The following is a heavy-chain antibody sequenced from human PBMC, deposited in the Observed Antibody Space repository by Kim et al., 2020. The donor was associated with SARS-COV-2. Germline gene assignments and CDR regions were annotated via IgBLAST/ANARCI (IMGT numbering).Heavy chain of an antibody. CDR3: LRRTGSGCVGDY. D-gene: IGHD2-8*02. CDR2: IRSKTYNYAT. Sequence: GGSLKLSCAGSAFTFSDSTMHWVRQASGKGLEWVGRIRSKTYNYATAYAASVNGRFTISRDDSKNTAYLQMNSLTTEDTAVYYCLRRTGSGCVGDYWGQGTLVTVSS. CDR1: AFTFSDST. J-gene: IGHJ4*02. V-gene: IGHV3-73*01.